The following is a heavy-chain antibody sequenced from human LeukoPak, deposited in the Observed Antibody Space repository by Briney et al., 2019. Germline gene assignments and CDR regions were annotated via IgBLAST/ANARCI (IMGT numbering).Heavy chain of an antibody. CDR2: ISYDGSNK. J-gene: IGHJ3*02. CDR3: ARVGYDYNWYDAFDI. CDR1: GFTFSSYA. V-gene: IGHV3-30*04. D-gene: IGHD1-1*01. Sequence: PGGSLRLSCAASGFTFSSYAMHWVRQAPGKGLEWVAVISYDGSNKYYADSVKGRFTISRDNSKNTLFLQMNSLRPEDTAVYYCARVGYDYNWYDAFDIWGQGTMVTVSS.